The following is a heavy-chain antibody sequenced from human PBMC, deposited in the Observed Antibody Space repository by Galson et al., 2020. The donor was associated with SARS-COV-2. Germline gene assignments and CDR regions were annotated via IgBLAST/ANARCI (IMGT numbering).Heavy chain of an antibody. D-gene: IGHD4-17*01. CDR1: GGSISSSNW. CDR3: ARERGDYCDLYYYYYGMDV. V-gene: IGHV4-4*02. Sequence: ASETLSLTCAVSGGSISSSNWWSWVRQPPGKGLEWIGEIYHSGSTNYNPSLKSRVTISVDKSKNQFSLKLSSVTAADTAVYYCARERGDYCDLYYYYYGMDVWGQGTTVTVSS. J-gene: IGHJ6*02. CDR2: IYHSGST.